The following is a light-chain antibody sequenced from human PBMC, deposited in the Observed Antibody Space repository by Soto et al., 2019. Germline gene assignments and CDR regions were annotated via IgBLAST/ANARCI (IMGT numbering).Light chain of an antibody. Sequence: IVMTQSPATLSVSPGERVTISCRASQSVTNTLAWYQHKPGQAPRLLISYASRGATGIPARFSGSGSGTDFTLTINSLQFEDFAVYYCQQYYTWPVTFGGGTKVDIK. CDR1: QSVTNT. CDR3: QQYYTWPVT. CDR2: YAS. J-gene: IGKJ4*01. V-gene: IGKV3-15*01.